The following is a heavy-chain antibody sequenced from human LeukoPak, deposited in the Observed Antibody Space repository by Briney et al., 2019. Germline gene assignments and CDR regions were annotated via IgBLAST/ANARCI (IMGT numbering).Heavy chain of an antibody. V-gene: IGHV3-21*01. CDR2: ISSSSSYI. Sequence: GGSLRLSCAASGFTFSSYSMNWVRQAPGKGLEWVSSISSSSSYIYYADSVKGRFTISRDNAKNSLYLQMNSLRAEDTAVYYCARGRGCSYASSWFDPWGQGTLVTVSS. CDR1: GFTFSSYS. CDR3: ARGRGCSYASSWFDP. J-gene: IGHJ5*02. D-gene: IGHD5-18*01.